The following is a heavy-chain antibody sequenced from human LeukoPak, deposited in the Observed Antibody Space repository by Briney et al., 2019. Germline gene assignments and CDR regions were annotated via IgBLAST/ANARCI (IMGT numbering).Heavy chain of an antibody. Sequence: GGSLRLSCTAPGFPFNAYNIHWIRQSPGRGLEWVSFLRNDETEIHYADFAKGRFTISRDRSKNSVYLQMNSLRPDDTALYYCAKDGGRYRFDFWGQGTMVTVSS. D-gene: IGHD3-16*02. V-gene: IGHV3-30*02. J-gene: IGHJ4*02. CDR3: AKDGGRYRFDF. CDR2: LRNDETEI. CDR1: GFPFNAYN.